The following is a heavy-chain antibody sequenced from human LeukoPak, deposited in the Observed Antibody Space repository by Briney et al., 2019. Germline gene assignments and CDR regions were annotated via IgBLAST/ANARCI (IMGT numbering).Heavy chain of an antibody. J-gene: IGHJ6*03. CDR2: INHSGST. Sequence: PSETLSLTCAVYGGSFSGYYWSWIRQPPGKGLEWIGEINHSGSTNYNPSLKSRVTISVDTSKNQFSLKLSSVTAADTAAYYCASRNYDFWSGYYERHYYYYYMDVWGKGTTVTVSS. V-gene: IGHV4-34*01. CDR1: GGSFSGYY. D-gene: IGHD3-3*01. CDR3: ASRNYDFWSGYYERHYYYYYMDV.